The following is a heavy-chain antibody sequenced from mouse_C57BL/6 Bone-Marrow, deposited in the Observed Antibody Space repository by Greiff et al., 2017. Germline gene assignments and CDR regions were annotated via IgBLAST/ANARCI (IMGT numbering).Heavy chain of an antibody. Sequence: EVKLQQSGPELVKPGASVKISCKASGYTFTDYYMNWVKQSHGKSLEWIGDINPNNGGTSYNQKFKGKATLTVDKSSSTAYMELRSLTSEDSAVYYCARGGGYEAIDYWGQGTSVTVSS. CDR1: GYTFTDYY. V-gene: IGHV1-26*01. CDR2: INPNNGGT. CDR3: ARGGGYEAIDY. D-gene: IGHD1-1*02. J-gene: IGHJ4*01.